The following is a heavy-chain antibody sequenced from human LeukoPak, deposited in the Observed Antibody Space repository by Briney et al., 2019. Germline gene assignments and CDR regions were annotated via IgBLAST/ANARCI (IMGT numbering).Heavy chain of an antibody. CDR3: ASNYYDSSGYPYCFDY. CDR1: GGSISSGGYY. V-gene: IGHV4-31*03. Sequence: SEILSLTCIVSGGSISSGGYYWSWIRQHPGKGLEWIGYIYYSGSTYYNPSLKSRVTISVDTSKNQFSLKLTSVTAADTAVYYCASNYYDSSGYPYCFDYWGQGTLVTVSP. CDR2: IYYSGST. J-gene: IGHJ4*02. D-gene: IGHD3-22*01.